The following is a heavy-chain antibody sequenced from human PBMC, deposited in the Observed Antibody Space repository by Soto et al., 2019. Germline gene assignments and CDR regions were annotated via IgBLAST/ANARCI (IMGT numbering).Heavy chain of an antibody. CDR1: GTIFSDYT. CDR2: IIPILGET. J-gene: IGHJ6*02. CDR3: ARGLGGRMDD. V-gene: IGHV1-69*08. D-gene: IGHD3-16*01. Sequence: QVQLVQSGAEVKKPGSSVRVSCKASGTIFSDYTISWVRQAPGQGLEWMGRIIPILGETNSAQKFQGRVTLTADKSTNTAYMELNSLRLEDTALYYWARGLGGRMDDWGQGTTVTVSS.